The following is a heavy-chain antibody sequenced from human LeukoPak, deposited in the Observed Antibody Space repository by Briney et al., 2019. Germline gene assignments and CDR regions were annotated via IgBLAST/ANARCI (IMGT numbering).Heavy chain of an antibody. Sequence: PGGSLRLSCAASGLTVGINYMSWVRQAPGKGLEWVSFMYADGSTDYADSVKGRFTISRDNSKNTLYLQMNTLRAEDTAIYYCARGPSAYPKCFDYWGQGTLVTVSS. CDR1: GLTVGINY. CDR3: ARGPSAYPKCFDY. D-gene: IGHD5-12*01. J-gene: IGHJ4*02. V-gene: IGHV3-53*01. CDR2: MYADGST.